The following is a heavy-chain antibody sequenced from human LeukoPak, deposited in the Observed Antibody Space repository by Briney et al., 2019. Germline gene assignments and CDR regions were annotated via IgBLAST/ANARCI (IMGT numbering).Heavy chain of an antibody. CDR1: GFTFSSYS. D-gene: IGHD3-3*01. Sequence: GGSLRLSCAASGFTFSSYSMNWVRQAPGKGLEWVAVISYHGSDKYYSDSVEGRFTISRDNSKNTLFVEMNSLRPEDTAVYYCARSDGFWSGFHDYWGQGTLVTVSS. CDR3: ARSDGFWSGFHDY. V-gene: IGHV3-30*03. J-gene: IGHJ4*02. CDR2: ISYHGSDK.